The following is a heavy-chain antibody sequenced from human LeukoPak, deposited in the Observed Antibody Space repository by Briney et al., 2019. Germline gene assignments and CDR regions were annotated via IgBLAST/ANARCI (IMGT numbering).Heavy chain of an antibody. J-gene: IGHJ4*02. CDR1: GYTFTSYG. CDR2: INPNSGGT. V-gene: IGHV1-2*02. D-gene: IGHD6-13*01. CDR3: ARVGRAGTEWYAIGSSRDY. Sequence: ASVKVSCKASGYTFTSYGISWVRQAPGQGLEWMGWINPNSGGTDYAQKFQGRVTMTRDTSISTAYMELSRLRSDDTAVYFCARVGRAGTEWYAIGSSRDYWGQGTPASVSS.